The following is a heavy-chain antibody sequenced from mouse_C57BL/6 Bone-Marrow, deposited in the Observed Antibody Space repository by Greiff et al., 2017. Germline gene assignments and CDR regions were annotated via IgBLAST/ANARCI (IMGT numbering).Heavy chain of an antibody. CDR1: GFTFSSYA. J-gene: IGHJ1*03. V-gene: IGHV5-4*01. Sequence: EVQRVESGGGLVKPGGSLKLSCAASGFTFSSYAMSWVRQTPDKRLEWVATISDGGSYTYYPDNVKGRFTISRDNAKNNLYLQMSHLKSEDTAMYYCARDSYDSYYWYFDVWGTGTTVTVSS. CDR3: ARDSYDSYYWYFDV. D-gene: IGHD2-3*01. CDR2: ISDGGSYT.